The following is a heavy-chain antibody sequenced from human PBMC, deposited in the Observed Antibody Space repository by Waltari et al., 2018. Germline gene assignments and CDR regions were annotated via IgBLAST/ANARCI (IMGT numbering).Heavy chain of an antibody. J-gene: IGHJ3*02. CDR2: ITPIVGIA. CDR3: AREVNQVDDGDHGNAFDI. D-gene: IGHD4-17*01. V-gene: IGHV1-69*10. Sequence: QVQLVQSGAEVKKPGSSVKVSCQASGATFSSYDINWVGQAPGQGLEWMGDITPIVGIANYAQKFQGRLTITADKSTSTTYMEFSGLKSEDTALYYCAREVNQVDDGDHGNAFDIWGQGTMVTVSS. CDR1: GATFSSYD.